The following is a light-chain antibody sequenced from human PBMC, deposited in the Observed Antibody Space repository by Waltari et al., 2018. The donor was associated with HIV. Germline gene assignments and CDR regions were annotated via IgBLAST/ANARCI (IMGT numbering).Light chain of an antibody. CDR1: NSNIGHEL. J-gene: IGLJ1*01. Sequence: QSVLTQPPSVSAAPGQKVTISCSGSNSNIGHELVSSYQHLPVTAPKLLLSANHGRPSGIPNRFAGSKSGTSATLDITGLQTGDEADYYCGTWDSSLRVYVFGTGTKVTVL. V-gene: IGLV1-51*01. CDR2: ANH. CDR3: GTWDSSLRVYV.